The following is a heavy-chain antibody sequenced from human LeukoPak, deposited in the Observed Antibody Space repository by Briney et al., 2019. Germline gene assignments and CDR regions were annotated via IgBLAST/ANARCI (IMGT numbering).Heavy chain of an antibody. J-gene: IGHJ5*02. CDR1: GGSISSYY. CDR3: ARAPSRAPNVWFDP. CDR2: IYYSGST. Sequence: PSETLSLTCTVSGGSISSYYWSWIRQPPGKGLGWIGYIYYSGSTNYNPSLKSRVTISVDTSKNQFSLKLSSVTAADTAVYYCARAPSRAPNVWFDPWGQGTLVTVSS. V-gene: IGHV4-59*01.